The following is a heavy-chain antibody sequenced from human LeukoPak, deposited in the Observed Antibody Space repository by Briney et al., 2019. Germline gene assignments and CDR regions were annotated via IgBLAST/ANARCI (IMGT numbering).Heavy chain of an antibody. CDR3: ARGGYNWNWTAGDY. CDR1: GFAFNSYA. J-gene: IGHJ4*02. CDR2: ISHDGSAQ. Sequence: GGSLRLSCAVSGFAFNSYAMHWVRQAPGEGLEWEAFISHDGSAQSYADSVKGRLTISRDNSKNTLYLQMNSLRPEDTAVYYCARGGYNWNWTAGDYWGQGTLVTVSS. D-gene: IGHD1-7*01. V-gene: IGHV3-30-3*01.